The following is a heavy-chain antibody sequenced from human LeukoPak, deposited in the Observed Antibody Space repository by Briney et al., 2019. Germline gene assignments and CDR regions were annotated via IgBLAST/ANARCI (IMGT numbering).Heavy chain of an antibody. D-gene: IGHD6-13*01. Sequence: PGGSLRPSCAASGFTFNSDNMHWVRQAPGKGLEWVAVISSDGSNNCYADSVKGRFTISRDNSRNTLYLQMNSLIAEDTAVYYCAKDRSSTWSFDYWGQGTLVTVSS. J-gene: IGHJ4*02. V-gene: IGHV3-30*18. CDR1: GFTFNSDN. CDR3: AKDRSSTWSFDY. CDR2: ISSDGSNN.